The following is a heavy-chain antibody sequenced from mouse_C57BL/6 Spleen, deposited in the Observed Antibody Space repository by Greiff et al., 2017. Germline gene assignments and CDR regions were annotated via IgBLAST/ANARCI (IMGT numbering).Heavy chain of an antibody. CDR3: ARGLRYWFAY. Sequence: QVHVKQPGAELVMPGASVKLSCKASGYTFTSYWMHWVKQRPGQGLEWIGEIDPSDSYTNYNQKFKGKSTLTVDKSSSTAYMQLSSLTSEDSAVYYCARGLRYWFAYWGQGTLVTVSA. CDR1: GYTFTSYW. D-gene: IGHD1-1*01. V-gene: IGHV1-69*01. J-gene: IGHJ3*01. CDR2: IDPSDSYT.